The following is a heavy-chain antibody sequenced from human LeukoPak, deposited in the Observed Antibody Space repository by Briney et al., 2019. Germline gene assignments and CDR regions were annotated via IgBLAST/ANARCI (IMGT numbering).Heavy chain of an antibody. Sequence: GASVNLSCKASGYRFISNYIQWVRQAPGLGPEWVGWMHPGNGNTRYAEKFQGRVTMTRDTSINTAYLDLNSLRSDDTAVYYCAREGSYCVGGDCYFSDFWGEGTLITVSS. CDR1: GYRFISNY. CDR3: AREGSYCVGGDCYFSDF. CDR2: MHPGNGNT. D-gene: IGHD2-21*02. V-gene: IGHV1-2*02. J-gene: IGHJ4*02.